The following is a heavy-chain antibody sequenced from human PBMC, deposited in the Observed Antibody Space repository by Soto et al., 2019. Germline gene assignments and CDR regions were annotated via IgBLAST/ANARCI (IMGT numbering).Heavy chain of an antibody. V-gene: IGHV3-7*01. D-gene: IGHD3-10*01. CDR2: IKQDGSEK. J-gene: IGHJ4*02. CDR3: AKYGSGRYFDY. Sequence: GGSLRLSCAASGFTFSSYWMSWVRQAPGKGLEWVADIKQDGSEKYYVDSVKGRFTISRDNAKNSLYLQMNSLRAEDTAVFYCAKYGSGRYFDYWGQGNLVTVSS. CDR1: GFTFSSYW.